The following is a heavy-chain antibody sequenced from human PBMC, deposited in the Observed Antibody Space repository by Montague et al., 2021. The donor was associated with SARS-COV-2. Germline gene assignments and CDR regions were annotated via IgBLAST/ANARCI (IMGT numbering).Heavy chain of an antibody. CDR3: AMRGGALDAFDI. D-gene: IGHD4-17*01. CDR1: GGSIRTSSYY. CDR2: IYYSGST. V-gene: IGHV4-39*01. Sequence: SETLSLTCTVSGGSIRTSSYYWGWIRQPPGKGLDWIGSIYYSGSTYYNPSLKSRVTIYVETSKNQLSLKMSCVTAADTAVYYCAMRGGALDAFDIWGQGTMVIVSS. J-gene: IGHJ3*02.